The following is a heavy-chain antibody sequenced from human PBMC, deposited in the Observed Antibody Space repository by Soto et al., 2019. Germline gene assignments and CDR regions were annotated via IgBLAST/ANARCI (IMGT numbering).Heavy chain of an antibody. D-gene: IGHD1-1*01. Sequence: QVQLVQSGAEVKKPGASVKVSCKASGYTFTSYAMHWVRQAPGQRLEWMGWINAGNGNTKYSQKFQGRVTITRDTSASTAYMELSSLTSEDTAVYYCARGTGLCVDRHWGQGTLVTVSS. V-gene: IGHV1-3*01. CDR3: ARGTGLCVDRH. CDR1: GYTFTSYA. CDR2: INAGNGNT. J-gene: IGHJ4*02.